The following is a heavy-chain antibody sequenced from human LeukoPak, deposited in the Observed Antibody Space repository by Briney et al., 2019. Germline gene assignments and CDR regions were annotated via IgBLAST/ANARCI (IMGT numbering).Heavy chain of an antibody. CDR2: ISGSGSDT. CDR3: AKDPNGDYVGAFDT. D-gene: IGHD4-17*01. CDR1: GFTFSNYA. Sequence: GGSLSLSCAASGFTFSNYAMSWVRQAPGKGLEWVSAISGSGSDTNYADFVKGRFTISRDNSKNPLYLQMNSLRAEDAAVYYCAKDPNGDYVGAFDTWGQGTMVIVSS. J-gene: IGHJ3*02. V-gene: IGHV3-23*01.